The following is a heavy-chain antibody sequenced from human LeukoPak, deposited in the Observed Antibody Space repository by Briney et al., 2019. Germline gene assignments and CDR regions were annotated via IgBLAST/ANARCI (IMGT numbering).Heavy chain of an antibody. D-gene: IGHD3-22*01. CDR3: AKVLIEGGYYDSSGYYYPFDY. V-gene: IGHV3-23*01. CDR2: ISGSGGST. CDR1: GFTFSSYA. Sequence: GGSLRLSCAASGFTFSSYAMSWVRQAPGKGLEWVSAISGSGGSTYYADSVKGRFTISRDNSKNTLYLQMNSLRAEDTAVYYCAKVLIEGGYYDSSGYYYPFDYWGQGTLVTVSS. J-gene: IGHJ4*02.